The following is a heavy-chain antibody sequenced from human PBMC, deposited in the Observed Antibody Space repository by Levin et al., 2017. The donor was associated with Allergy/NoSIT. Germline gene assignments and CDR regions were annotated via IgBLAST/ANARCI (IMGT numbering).Heavy chain of an antibody. J-gene: IGHJ6*02. Sequence: GESLKISCAASGFTFSSYWMHWVRQAPGKGLVWVSRINSDGSSTSYADSVKGRFTISRDNAKNTLYLQMNSLRAEDTAVYYCARAPGWLEEGMDVWGQGTTVTVSS. D-gene: IGHD5-24*01. CDR1: GFTFSSYW. V-gene: IGHV3-74*01. CDR2: INSDGSST. CDR3: ARAPGWLEEGMDV.